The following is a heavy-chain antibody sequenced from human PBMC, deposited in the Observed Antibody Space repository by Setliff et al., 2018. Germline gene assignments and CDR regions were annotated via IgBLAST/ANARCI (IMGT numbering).Heavy chain of an antibody. V-gene: IGHV3-23*01. CDR1: GFTFSSYA. CDR3: AKAIRYGGGWELGAFDI. CDR2: ISGSGGDT. Sequence: GGSVRLSCAASGFTFSSYAMSWVRQAPGKGLAWVSTISGSGGDTYYSDSANGRFTLSRDNSKNTLSLQMNSLRAEDTAIYYCAKAIRYGGGWELGAFDIWGQGTMVTVSS. J-gene: IGHJ3*02. D-gene: IGHD6-19*01.